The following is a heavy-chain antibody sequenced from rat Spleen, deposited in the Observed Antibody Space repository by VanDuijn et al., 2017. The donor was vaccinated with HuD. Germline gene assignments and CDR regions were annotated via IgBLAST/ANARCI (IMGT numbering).Heavy chain of an antibody. J-gene: IGHJ2*01. CDR1: GFIFSDYA. Sequence: EVQLAESGGGLVRPGRSLKLSCAGSGFIFSDYAMAWVRQAPTKGLEWVATISFDGSSTYYRDSVKGRFTISRDNAKNTLYLQINSLRSEDTATYYCTRERNWAFDHWGQGVMVTVSS. CDR2: ISFDGSST. D-gene: IGHD5-1*01. CDR3: TRERNWAFDH. V-gene: IGHV5-29*01.